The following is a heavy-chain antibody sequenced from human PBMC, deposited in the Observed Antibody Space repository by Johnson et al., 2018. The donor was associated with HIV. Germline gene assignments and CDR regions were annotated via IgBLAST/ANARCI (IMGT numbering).Heavy chain of an antibody. Sequence: VQLVESGGGVVQPGRSLRPSCAASGFTFSSYWMSWVRQAPGKGLEWVANIKQDGREKYYADSGKGRFTIARDNSKSTLYLQMNSLRPEDTAVYYCAKERRAPRAFDIWGQGTMLTVSS. J-gene: IGHJ3*02. V-gene: IGHV3-7*04. CDR2: IKQDGREK. CDR1: GFTFSSYW. CDR3: AKERRAPRAFDI.